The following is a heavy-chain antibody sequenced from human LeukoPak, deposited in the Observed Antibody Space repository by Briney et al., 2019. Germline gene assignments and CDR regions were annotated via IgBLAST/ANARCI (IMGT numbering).Heavy chain of an antibody. CDR2: IIPIFGTA. Sequence: ASVKVSCKASGGTFSSYAISWVRQAPGQGLEWMGGIIPIFGTANYAQKFQGRVTMTTDTSTSTAYMELRSLRSDDTAVYYCAINLGVIRTLDYWGQGTLVTVSS. D-gene: IGHD3-16*01. V-gene: IGHV1-69*05. CDR3: AINLGVIRTLDY. CDR1: GGTFSSYA. J-gene: IGHJ4*02.